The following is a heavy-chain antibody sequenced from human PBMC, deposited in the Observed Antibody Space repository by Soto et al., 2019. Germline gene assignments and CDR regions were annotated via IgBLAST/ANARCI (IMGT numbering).Heavy chain of an antibody. J-gene: IGHJ4*02. V-gene: IGHV2-5*02. CDR2: IYWDDDK. CDR3: ARLRTFTNSFDY. CDR1: GFSLSTGGVG. D-gene: IGHD1-1*01. Sequence: QITLKESGPTLVKPTQTLTLTCAFSGFSLSTGGVGVGWIRQPPGKALECLALIYWDDDKRYSPSLKSRLTVPKDTPKNQVVLTMTNMDPVDTGTYYCARLRTFTNSFDYWGQGTLVTVSS.